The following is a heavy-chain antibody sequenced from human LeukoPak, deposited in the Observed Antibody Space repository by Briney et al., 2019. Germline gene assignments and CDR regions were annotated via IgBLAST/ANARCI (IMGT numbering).Heavy chain of an antibody. V-gene: IGHV3-23*01. Sequence: GGSLRLSCAASGFSFSTSAMNWVRQAPGKGLEWVSGISGSGVSTYYAGSVKGRFTISRDNSKDSLHLHMNSLRAEDTAIYYCARGSLDDTVTVPDPRQYYYMDIWGKGTTVTVSS. D-gene: IGHD2/OR15-2a*01. CDR1: GFSFSTSA. J-gene: IGHJ6*03. CDR2: ISGSGVST. CDR3: ARGSLDDTVTVPDPRQYYYMDI.